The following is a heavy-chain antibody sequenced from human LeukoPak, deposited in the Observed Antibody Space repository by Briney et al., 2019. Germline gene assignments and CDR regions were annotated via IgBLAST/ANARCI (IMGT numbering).Heavy chain of an antibody. CDR1: GYTFADYY. CDR2: LNPNSGDT. D-gene: IGHD5-24*01. CDR3: ARGRNIEMTSMSGGSDF. J-gene: IGHJ4*02. Sequence: ASVKVSCKAAGYTFADYYMHWVRQAPGQGLEWMGWLNPNSGDTNYAQKFQGRVSMTRDTSISTAYMDLGDLRSDDTGVYYCARGRNIEMTSMSGGSDFWGQGTLVTVSS. V-gene: IGHV1-2*02.